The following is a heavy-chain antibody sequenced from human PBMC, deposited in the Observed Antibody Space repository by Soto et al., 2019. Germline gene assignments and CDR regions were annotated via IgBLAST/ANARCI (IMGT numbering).Heavy chain of an antibody. V-gene: IGHV1-69*12. CDR2: IIPIFGTA. Sequence: QVQLVQSGAEVKKPGSSVKVSCKASGGTFSSYAISWVRQAPGQGLEWMGGIIPIFGTANYAQKFQGRVTIVADESTSTAHMELSRLRSADTAVYYCARDGYRSAADFGYWGQGTLVTVSS. CDR1: GGTFSSYA. J-gene: IGHJ4*02. D-gene: IGHD6-25*01. CDR3: ARDGYRSAADFGY.